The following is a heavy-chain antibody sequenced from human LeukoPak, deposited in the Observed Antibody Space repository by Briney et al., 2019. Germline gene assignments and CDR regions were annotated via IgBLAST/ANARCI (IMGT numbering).Heavy chain of an antibody. D-gene: IGHD2/OR15-2a*01. CDR1: GGSISSYY. V-gene: IGHV4-59*12. J-gene: IGHJ5*02. Sequence: SETLSLTCTVSGGSISSYYWSWIRQPPGKGLEWIGYIYYSGSTNYNPSLKSRVTISVDTSKNQFSLKLSSVTAADTAVYYCARALLPSPDNWFDPWGQGTLVTVSS. CDR2: IYYSGST. CDR3: ARALLPSPDNWFDP.